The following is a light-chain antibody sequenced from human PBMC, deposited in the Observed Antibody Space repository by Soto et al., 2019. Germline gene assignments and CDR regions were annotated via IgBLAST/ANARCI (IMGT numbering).Light chain of an antibody. V-gene: IGLV2-14*01. CDR1: SXDVGGYNY. CDR3: SAYTSRSSSCV. CDR2: GVS. J-gene: IGLJ1*01. Sequence: QSVLTQPDSVSRSPGQSITISCTGTSXDVGGYNYVSWYQQHPGKAPKLMIDGVSTRASGVSKRVSGSKSGNTASLKISWRQAGDEADYDCSAYTSRSSSCVFGTGTKVNV.